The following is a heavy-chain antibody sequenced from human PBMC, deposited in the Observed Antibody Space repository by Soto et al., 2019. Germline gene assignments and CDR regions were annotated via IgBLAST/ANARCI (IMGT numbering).Heavy chain of an antibody. V-gene: IGHV1-2*02. J-gene: IGHJ5*02. CDR2: INPNSGGT. CDR1: GYTFTGYY. CDR3: GRDLNLGIRNWFDP. Sequence: ASVKVSCKASGYTFTGYYMHWVRQAPGQGLEWMGWINPNSGGTNYAQKFQGRVTMTRDTSISTAYMELSRLRSDDTAVYYCGRDLNLGIRNWFDPWGQGTLVTVSS.